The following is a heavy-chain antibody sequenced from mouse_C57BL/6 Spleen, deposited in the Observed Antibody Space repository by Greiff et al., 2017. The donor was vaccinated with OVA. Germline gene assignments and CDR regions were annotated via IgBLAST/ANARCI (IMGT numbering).Heavy chain of an antibody. V-gene: IGHV1-59*01. J-gene: IGHJ4*01. Sequence: QVQLKQPGAELVRPGTSVKLSCKASGYTFTSYWMHWVKQRPGQGLEWIGVIDPSDSYTNYNQKFKGKATLTVDTSSSTAYMQLSSLTSEDSAVYYCARDSSGYVGYAMDYWGQGTSVTVSS. CDR2: IDPSDSYT. D-gene: IGHD3-2*02. CDR1: GYTFTSYW. CDR3: ARDSSGYVGYAMDY.